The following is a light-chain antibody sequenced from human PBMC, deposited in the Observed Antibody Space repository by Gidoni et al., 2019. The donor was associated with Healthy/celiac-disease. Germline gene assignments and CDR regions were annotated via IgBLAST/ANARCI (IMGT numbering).Light chain of an antibody. CDR1: KLGDKY. CDR3: QAWDSSTVV. V-gene: IGLV3-1*01. Sequence: SYALPHPPSVSVSPGQTASITCSGDKLGDKYACWYQQKTGQSPVLVIYQDSKRPSGIPERFSGSNSGNTATLTISGTQAMDEADYYCQAWDSSTVVFGGGTKLTVL. J-gene: IGLJ2*01. CDR2: QDS.